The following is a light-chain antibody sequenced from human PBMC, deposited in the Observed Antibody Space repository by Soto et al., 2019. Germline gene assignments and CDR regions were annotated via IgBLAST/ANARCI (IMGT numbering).Light chain of an antibody. Sequence: DIQMTQSPSSVSASVGDRVTITCRASQDIGSWFAWYQQKPGKAPKLLIYHASILESGVPSRFSGSGSGTDFNLTISSLQPEDFATYYCQQANSFPRTFGQGTRVDIK. J-gene: IGKJ1*01. CDR1: QDIGSW. V-gene: IGKV1-12*01. CDR2: HAS. CDR3: QQANSFPRT.